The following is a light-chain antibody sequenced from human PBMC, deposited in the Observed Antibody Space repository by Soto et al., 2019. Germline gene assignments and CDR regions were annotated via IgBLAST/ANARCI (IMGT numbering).Light chain of an antibody. Sequence: EIVMTQSPATLSVSPGERATLSCRASQSVSSNLAWYQQKPGQAPRLLIYGASTRATGIPARFSGSGSGTDFTLTISSLQPEDFATYYCQHFKSFPITFGQGTRLEIK. CDR2: GAS. CDR1: QSVSSN. V-gene: IGKV3-15*01. CDR3: QHFKSFPIT. J-gene: IGKJ5*01.